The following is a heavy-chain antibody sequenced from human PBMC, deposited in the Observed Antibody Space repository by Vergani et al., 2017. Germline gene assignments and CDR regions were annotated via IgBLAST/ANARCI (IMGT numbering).Heavy chain of an antibody. CDR1: GSTVSGNY. CDR3: ARENYYGSGTYFDP. CDR2: IYSGDET. Sequence: ELQLVESGGGLVQPGGSLRLSCAASGSTVSGNYMTWVRQAPGKGLEWVSHIYSGDETYYTDSVQGRVTISRDTSKNNLHIQINNLSVEETAVYYFARENYYGSGTYFDPWGEGTLVTVSS. J-gene: IGHJ5*02. V-gene: IGHV3-66*02. D-gene: IGHD3-10*01.